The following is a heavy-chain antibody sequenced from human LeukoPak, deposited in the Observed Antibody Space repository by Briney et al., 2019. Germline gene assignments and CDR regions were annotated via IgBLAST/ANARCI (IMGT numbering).Heavy chain of an antibody. Sequence: PGGSLRLSCAISGFSVSNYYMSWVRQAPGKGLEWVAVIWYDGSNKYYADSVKGRFTISRDNSKNTLYLQMNSLRAENTAVYYCARDRGYCSSTSCYSNWFDPWGQGTLVTVSS. J-gene: IGHJ5*02. D-gene: IGHD2-2*03. V-gene: IGHV3-33*08. CDR3: ARDRGYCSSTSCYSNWFDP. CDR1: GFSVSNYY. CDR2: IWYDGSNK.